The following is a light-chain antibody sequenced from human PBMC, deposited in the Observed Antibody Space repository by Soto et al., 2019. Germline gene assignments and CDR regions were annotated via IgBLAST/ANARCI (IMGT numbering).Light chain of an antibody. Sequence: EIVWTQSPGTLSLSPGERATLSFRASQSVSSIYLAWYQQKPGRAPRLLIYGASSRATGIPDRFSGSGSGTDFTLTISRLEPEDFAVYYCQQYGSSQTFGQGTKVDIK. J-gene: IGKJ1*01. V-gene: IGKV3-20*01. CDR3: QQYGSSQT. CDR1: QSVSSIY. CDR2: GAS.